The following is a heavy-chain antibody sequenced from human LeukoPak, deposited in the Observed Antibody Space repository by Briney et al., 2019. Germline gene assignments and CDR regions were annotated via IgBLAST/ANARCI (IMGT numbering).Heavy chain of an antibody. CDR1: GYTFTTYW. CDR3: ARHKDRGWSRGKYYFDY. D-gene: IGHD6-19*01. J-gene: IGHJ4*02. V-gene: IGHV5-51*01. CDR2: IYPGDSDT. Sequence: GESLKISCKGSGYTFTTYWIGWLRQVPGKGLEWMGVIYPGDSDTRYSPSFQGQVTISADKSISTAYLQWSSLKASDTAMYYCARHKDRGWSRGKYYFDYWGQGTLVTVSS.